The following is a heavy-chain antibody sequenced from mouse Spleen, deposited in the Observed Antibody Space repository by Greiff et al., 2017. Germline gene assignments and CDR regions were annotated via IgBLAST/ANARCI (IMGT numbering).Heavy chain of an antibody. Sequence: QVQLQQSGPELVKPGASVKISCKASGYAFSSSWMNWVKQRPGKGLEWIGRIYPGDGDTNYNGKFKGKATLTADKSSSTAYMQLSSLTSEDSAVYFCARSRGYRYGGMDYWGQGTSVTVSS. V-gene: IGHV1-82*01. D-gene: IGHD2-14*01. J-gene: IGHJ4*01. CDR1: GYAFSSSW. CDR2: IYPGDGDT. CDR3: ARSRGYRYGGMDY.